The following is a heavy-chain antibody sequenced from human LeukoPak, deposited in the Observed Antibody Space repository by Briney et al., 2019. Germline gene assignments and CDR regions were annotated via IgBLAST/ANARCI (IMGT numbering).Heavy chain of an antibody. J-gene: IGHJ4*02. CDR2: INMISGDP. Sequence: ASVKVSCTAFGYTFTTYAINWVRQAPGQGLEWMGWINMISGDPTYAQGFTGRIVFSLDTSVSTAYLQISSLKAEDTAVYYCTRGFFNPGSSLFDFWGQGTLVTVSS. CDR1: GYTFTTYA. CDR3: TRGFFNPGSSLFDF. D-gene: IGHD2/OR15-2a*01. V-gene: IGHV7-4-1*02.